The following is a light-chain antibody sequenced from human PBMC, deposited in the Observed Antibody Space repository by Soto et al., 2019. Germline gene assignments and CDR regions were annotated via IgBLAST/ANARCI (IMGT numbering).Light chain of an antibody. CDR3: SSYGGSNNLV. Sequence: QSALTQPPSASGSPGQSVTIPCTGTSSDVGGYNSVSWYQQHPGKVPKLMIYEVSKRPSGVPDRFSGSKSGNTASLTVSGLQAEDEADYYCSSYGGSNNLVFGGGTKVTVL. V-gene: IGLV2-8*01. CDR2: EVS. J-gene: IGLJ2*01. CDR1: SSDVGGYNS.